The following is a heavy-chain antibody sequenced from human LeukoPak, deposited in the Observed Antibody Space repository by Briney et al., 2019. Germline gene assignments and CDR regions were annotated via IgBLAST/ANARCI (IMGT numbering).Heavy chain of an antibody. Sequence: GGSLRLSCAASGFTFSNAWMNWVRQAPGNGLEWVGRIHYKTSDETADYAAPVKGRFIISRDDSKDTVYLQMNNLKTEDTAVYYCTTRKNGYYYGSGSYSYYFDYWGQGTLVTVSS. CDR2: IHYKTSDETA. D-gene: IGHD3-10*01. CDR3: TTRKNGYYYGSGSYSYYFDY. V-gene: IGHV3-15*01. J-gene: IGHJ4*02. CDR1: GFTFSNAW.